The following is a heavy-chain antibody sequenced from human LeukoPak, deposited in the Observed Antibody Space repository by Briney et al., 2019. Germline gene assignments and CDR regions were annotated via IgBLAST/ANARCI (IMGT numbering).Heavy chain of an antibody. Sequence: PSETLSLTCTVSGGSVTNYYWSWIRQPAGKGLEWIGRLYTGRGTDYNPSLKSRVTMSADTSNSQFSLKLSSVTAADTAIYYCARESRVLIGDGYFLDSWGPGTLVTVSS. D-gene: IGHD3-3*01. CDR2: LYTGRGT. CDR1: GGSVTNYY. V-gene: IGHV4-4*07. J-gene: IGHJ4*02. CDR3: ARESRVLIGDGYFLDS.